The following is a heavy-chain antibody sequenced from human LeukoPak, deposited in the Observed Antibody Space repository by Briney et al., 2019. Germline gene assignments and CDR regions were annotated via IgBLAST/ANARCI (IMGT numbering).Heavy chain of an antibody. J-gene: IGHJ5*02. CDR2: INHSGST. CDR3: ARASLSDSSAYP. V-gene: IGHV4-34*01. D-gene: IGHD3-22*01. CDR1: GGSFSGYY. Sequence: ASETLSLTCAVYGGSFSGYYWSWIRQPPGKGLEWIGEINHSGSTNYNPSLKSRVTISVDTSKNQFSLKLSLVTAADTAVYYCARASLSDSSAYPWGQGTLVTVSS.